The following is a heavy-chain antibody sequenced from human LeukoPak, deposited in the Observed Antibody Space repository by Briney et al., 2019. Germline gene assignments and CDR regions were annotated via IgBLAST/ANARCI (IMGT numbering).Heavy chain of an antibody. J-gene: IGHJ4*02. V-gene: IGHV1-69*04. CDR2: IIPILGIA. CDR1: GGTFSSYA. D-gene: IGHD6-13*01. Sequence: SVKVSCKASGGTFSSYAISWVRQAPGQGLGWMGRIIPILGIANYAQKFQGRVTITADKSTSTAYMELSSLRSEDTAVYYCARDTWDSSSWYVYSEPGNFDYWGQGTLVTVSS. CDR3: ARDTWDSSSWYVYSEPGNFDY.